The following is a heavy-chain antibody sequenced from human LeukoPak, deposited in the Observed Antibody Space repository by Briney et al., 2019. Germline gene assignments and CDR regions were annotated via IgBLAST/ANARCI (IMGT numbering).Heavy chain of an antibody. CDR1: GFTFSSYS. Sequence: GGSPRLSCAASGFTFSSYSMNWVRQAPGKGLEWVSSISSSSSYIYYADSVKGRFTISRDNAKNSLYLQMNSLRAEDTAVYYCARDRYCSSTSCYITDYYMDVWGKGTTVTVSS. CDR3: ARDRYCSSTSCYITDYYMDV. J-gene: IGHJ6*03. CDR2: ISSSSSYI. V-gene: IGHV3-21*01. D-gene: IGHD2-2*02.